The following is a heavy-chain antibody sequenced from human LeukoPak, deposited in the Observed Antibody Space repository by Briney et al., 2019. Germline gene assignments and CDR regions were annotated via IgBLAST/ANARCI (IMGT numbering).Heavy chain of an antibody. Sequence: SETLSLTCTVSGGSISSYYWSWIRQPPGKGLEWIGYNYYSGSTNYNPSLKSRVTISVDTSRNQFSLKLSSVTAADTAVYYCAREYSGSYNYWGQGTLVTVSS. D-gene: IGHD1-26*01. CDR2: NYYSGST. CDR1: GGSISSYY. CDR3: AREYSGSYNY. V-gene: IGHV4-59*01. J-gene: IGHJ4*02.